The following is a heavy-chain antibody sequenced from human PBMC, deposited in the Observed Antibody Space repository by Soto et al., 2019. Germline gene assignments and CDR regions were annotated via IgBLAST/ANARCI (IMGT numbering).Heavy chain of an antibody. V-gene: IGHV3-23*01. CDR2: ISGSGGST. J-gene: IGHJ4*02. CDR1: GFTFSSYA. Sequence: EVQLLESGGGLVQPGGSLRLSCAASGFTFSSYAMSWVRQAPGKGLEWVSAISGSGGSTYYADSVKGRFTISRDNSKKTLYLQMNSLRAEDTAVYYCAKDLSGRDYPRYFDYWGQGTLVTVSS. D-gene: IGHD4-17*01. CDR3: AKDLSGRDYPRYFDY.